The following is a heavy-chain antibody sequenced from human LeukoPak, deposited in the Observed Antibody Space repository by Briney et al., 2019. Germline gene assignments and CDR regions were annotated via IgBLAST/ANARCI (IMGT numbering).Heavy chain of an antibody. CDR2: IYYHENT. CDR1: GGSISRSSDY. CDR3: ARRAYSAAYWKHFDY. Sequence: SETLSLTCTVSGGSISRSSDYWGRIRQAPWKGLEWIGSIYYHENTYYNSSLKSRVTISVDTSKNQFSLKLNSVTAADTAVYFCARRAYSAAYWKHFDYWGQGTLVTVSS. D-gene: IGHD1-1*01. V-gene: IGHV4-39*01. J-gene: IGHJ4*02.